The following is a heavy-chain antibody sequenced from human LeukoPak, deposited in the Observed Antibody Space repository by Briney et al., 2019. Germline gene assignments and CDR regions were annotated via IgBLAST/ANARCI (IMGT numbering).Heavy chain of an antibody. CDR1: GYTFTGYY. J-gene: IGHJ4*02. Sequence: ASVKVSCKASGYTFTGYYMHWVRQAPGQGLEWMGWINPNSGGANYAQKFQGRVTMTRDTSISTAYMELSRLRSDDTAVYYCARVGLVPAALIDDYWGQGTLVTVSS. D-gene: IGHD2-2*01. V-gene: IGHV1-2*02. CDR3: ARVGLVPAALIDDY. CDR2: INPNSGGA.